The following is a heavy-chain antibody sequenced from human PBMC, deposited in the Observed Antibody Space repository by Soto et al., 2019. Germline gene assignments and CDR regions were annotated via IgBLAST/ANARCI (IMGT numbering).Heavy chain of an antibody. V-gene: IGHV4-59*01. J-gene: IGHJ2*01. CDR3: ARATWGYWNFDL. CDR1: GGSISNYY. Sequence: QVQLQESGPGLVKPSETLSLTCTVSGGSISNYYWTWIRQPPGKGLEWIGYIHYSGTTNYKSSLKSRVTMSVDTSRKQFSLKLSSVTAAATAVYYCARATWGYWNFDLWCRGTLVTVSS. CDR2: IHYSGTT. D-gene: IGHD7-27*01.